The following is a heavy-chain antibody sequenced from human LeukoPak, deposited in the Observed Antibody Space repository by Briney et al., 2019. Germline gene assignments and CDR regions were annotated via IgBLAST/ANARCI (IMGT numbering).Heavy chain of an antibody. CDR3: ARLTRLSTSPDRYYLDY. CDR1: GDSISRYY. CDR2: IYTSGGT. D-gene: IGHD6-6*01. J-gene: IGHJ4*02. V-gene: IGHV4-4*09. Sequence: SETLSLTCTVSGDSISRYYWSWIPQPPGKGLEWIGYIYTSGGTNYIPSLKGRVTISIDTSKNQFSLKLSSVTAADSAVYYCARLTRLSTSPDRYYLDYWGQGTLVTVSS.